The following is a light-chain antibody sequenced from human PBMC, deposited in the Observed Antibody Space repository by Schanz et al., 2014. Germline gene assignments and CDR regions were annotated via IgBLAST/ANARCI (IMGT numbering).Light chain of an antibody. V-gene: IGLV1-44*01. CDR1: WSNIARNT. J-gene: IGLJ3*02. CDR3: ATWDDSLNGWV. Sequence: QSVVTQPPSASGTPGQRVTISCSGSWSNIARNTVNWYQQLPGTAPKLLIYKSNQRPSGVPDRFSGSKSGTSASLAISGLQSEDEADYYCATWDDSLNGWVFGGGTKLTVL. CDR2: KSN.